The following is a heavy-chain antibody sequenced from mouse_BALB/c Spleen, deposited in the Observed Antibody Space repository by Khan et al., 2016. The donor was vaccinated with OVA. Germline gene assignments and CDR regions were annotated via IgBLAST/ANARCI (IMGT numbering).Heavy chain of an antibody. CDR2: ISDGGSYT. J-gene: IGHJ2*01. Sequence: EVELVESGGGLVKPGGSLKLSCAASGFTFSDYYMYWVRQTPDKRLEWVATISDGGSYTYYPDSVKGRFTISRDNAKNNLYLQMSSLKSEDTAMYYCERGENWSFDYWGQGTTLTVSS. D-gene: IGHD4-1*01. V-gene: IGHV5-4*02. CDR1: GFTFSDYY. CDR3: ERGENWSFDY.